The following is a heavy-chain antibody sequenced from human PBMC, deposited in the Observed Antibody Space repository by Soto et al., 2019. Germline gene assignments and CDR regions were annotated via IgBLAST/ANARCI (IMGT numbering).Heavy chain of an antibody. V-gene: IGHV1-69*01. J-gene: IGHJ2*01. D-gene: IGHD2-21*02. CDR3: ARQGDDEGAYWYFDL. CDR1: GGTFSSYA. CDR2: IIPIFGTA. Sequence: QVQLVQSGAEMKEPGSSVKVSCKASGGTFSSYAISWVRQAPGQGLEWMGGIIPIFGTANYAQKFQGRVTITADESTSTVYMELSSLRSEDTAVYYCARQGDDEGAYWYFDLWGRGTLVTVSS.